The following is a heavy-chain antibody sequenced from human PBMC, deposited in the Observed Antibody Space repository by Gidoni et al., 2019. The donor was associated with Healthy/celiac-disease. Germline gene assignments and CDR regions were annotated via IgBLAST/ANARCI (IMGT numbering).Heavy chain of an antibody. J-gene: IGHJ6*02. V-gene: IGHV1-18*01. Sequence: QVQLVQSGAEVKKPGASVKVSCKVSGYTFTSYGISWVRQAPGQGLEWMGWISAYNGNTNYAQKLQGRVTMTTDTSTSTAYMELRSLRSDDTAVYYCARDQYSSGWVAVGYYYYGMDVWGQGTTVTVSS. D-gene: IGHD6-19*01. CDR3: ARDQYSSGWVAVGYYYYGMDV. CDR2: ISAYNGNT. CDR1: GYTFTSYG.